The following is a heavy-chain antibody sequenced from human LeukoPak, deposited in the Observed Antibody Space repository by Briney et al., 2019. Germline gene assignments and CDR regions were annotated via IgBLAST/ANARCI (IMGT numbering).Heavy chain of an antibody. V-gene: IGHV3-23*01. CDR1: GFTFSSYA. J-gene: IGHJ4*02. Sequence: GGSLRLSCAASGFTFSSYAMSWVRQAPGKGLEWVSAISGSGGSTYYAGSVKGRFTISRDNSKNTLYLQMNSLRAEDTAVYYCAKDQGYGDYPYFDYWGQGTLVTVSS. D-gene: IGHD4-17*01. CDR2: ISGSGGST. CDR3: AKDQGYGDYPYFDY.